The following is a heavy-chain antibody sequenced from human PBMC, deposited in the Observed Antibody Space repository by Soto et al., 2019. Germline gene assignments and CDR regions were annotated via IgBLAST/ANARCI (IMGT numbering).Heavy chain of an antibody. CDR2: ISGSGGST. CDR1: GFTFSSYA. V-gene: IGHV3-23*01. Sequence: PGGSLRLSCAASGFTFSSYAMSWVRQAPGKGLEWVSAISGSGGSTYYADSVKGRFTISRDNSKNTLYLQMNSLRAEDTAVYYCAKEMISITIFGVVTPPDYWGQGTLVTVSS. D-gene: IGHD3-3*01. CDR3: AKEMISITIFGVVTPPDY. J-gene: IGHJ4*02.